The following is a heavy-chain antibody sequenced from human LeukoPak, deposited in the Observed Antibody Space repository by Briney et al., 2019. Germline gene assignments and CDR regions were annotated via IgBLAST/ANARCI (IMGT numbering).Heavy chain of an antibody. CDR1: GGSISSYY. CDR3: ARGYSSSRSPYYYGMDV. D-gene: IGHD6-13*01. J-gene: IGHJ6*02. V-gene: IGHV4-59*01. Sequence: PSETLSLTCTVSGGSISSYYWSWIRQPPGKGLEWIGYIYYSGSTNYNPSLKSRVTISVDTSKNQFSLKLSSVTAADTAVYYCARGYSSSRSPYYYGMDVWGQGTTVTVSS. CDR2: IYYSGST.